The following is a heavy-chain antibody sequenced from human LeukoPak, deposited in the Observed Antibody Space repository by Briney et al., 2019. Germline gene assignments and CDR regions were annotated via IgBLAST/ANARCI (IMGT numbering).Heavy chain of an antibody. Sequence: GGSLRLSCAASGFTFSSCAMHWVRQAPGKGLEWVAVISYDGSNKYYADSVKGRFTISRDNSKNTLYLQMNSLRAEDTAVYYCARDPAEDGMDVWGQGTTVTVSS. CDR2: ISYDGSNK. CDR3: ARDPAEDGMDV. CDR1: GFTFSSCA. J-gene: IGHJ6*02. V-gene: IGHV3-30*04.